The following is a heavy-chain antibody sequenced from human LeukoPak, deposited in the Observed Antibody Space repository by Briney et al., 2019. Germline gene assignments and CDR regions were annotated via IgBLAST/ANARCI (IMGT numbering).Heavy chain of an antibody. Sequence: ASVKVSCKASGYTFTGYYIHWVRQAPGQGLEWMGWINPNSGGTINAQKFQGRVTMTRDTSISTAYMELNRLRFDDTAVYYCARDGNGSISYAYNWFDPWGQGTLVTVSS. CDR3: ARDGNGSISYAYNWFDP. CDR1: GYTFTGYY. V-gene: IGHV1-2*02. D-gene: IGHD6-13*01. CDR2: INPNSGGT. J-gene: IGHJ5*02.